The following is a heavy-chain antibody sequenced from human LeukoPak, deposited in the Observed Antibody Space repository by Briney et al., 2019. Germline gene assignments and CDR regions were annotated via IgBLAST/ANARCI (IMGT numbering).Heavy chain of an antibody. D-gene: IGHD3-22*01. J-gene: IGHJ4*02. V-gene: IGHV3-64D*06. CDR1: GFTFSSYT. Sequence: GGSLRLSCSASGFTFSSYTMHWVRQAPGKGLEYVSAISTNGGNTLYADSVKGRFTISRDNSKNTLYLQMSSQRAEDTAVYYCVRYYYDSTGYYDYWGQGTLVTVSS. CDR2: ISTNGGNT. CDR3: VRYYYDSTGYYDY.